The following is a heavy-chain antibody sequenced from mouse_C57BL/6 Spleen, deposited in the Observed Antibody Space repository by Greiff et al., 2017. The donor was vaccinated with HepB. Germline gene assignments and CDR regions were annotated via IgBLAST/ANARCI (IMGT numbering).Heavy chain of an antibody. Sequence: EVKLQQSGPELVKPGASVKMSCKASGYTFTDYNMHWVKQSHGKSLEWIGYINPNNGGTSYNQKFKGKATLTVNKSSSTAYMELRSLTSEDSAVYYCARPPRQLRKYYFDYWGQGTTLTVSS. D-gene: IGHD3-2*02. CDR1: GYTFTDYN. J-gene: IGHJ2*01. V-gene: IGHV1-22*01. CDR3: ARPPRQLRKYYFDY. CDR2: INPNNGGT.